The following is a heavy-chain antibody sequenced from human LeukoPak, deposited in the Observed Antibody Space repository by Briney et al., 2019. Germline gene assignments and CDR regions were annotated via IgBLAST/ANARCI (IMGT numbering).Heavy chain of an antibody. CDR2: ISYDGSNK. V-gene: IGHV3-30*04. CDR1: GFTFSSYA. CDR3: ARERIAATGTNWFDP. J-gene: IGHJ5*02. Sequence: GGSLRLSCAAPGFTFSSYAMHWVRQAPGKGLEWVAVISYDGSNKYYADSVKGRFTISRDNSKNTLYLQMNSLRAEDTAVYYCARERIAATGTNWFDPWGQGTLVTVSS. D-gene: IGHD6-13*01.